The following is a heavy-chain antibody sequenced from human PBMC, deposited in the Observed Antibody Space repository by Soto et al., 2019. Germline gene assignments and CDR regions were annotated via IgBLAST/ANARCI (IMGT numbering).Heavy chain of an antibody. V-gene: IGHV3-53*01. D-gene: IGHD1-26*01. CDR2: IYSGGST. J-gene: IGHJ5*02. CDR1: WFTVSSNY. CDR3: AENQGVELVPLATVDWFDP. Sequence: GGSLRLSCAASWFTVSSNYMSWVRQAPGKGLEWVSVIYSGGSTYYADSVKGRFTISRDNSKNTLYLQMNSLRAEDTAVYHCAENQGVELVPLATVDWFDPWGQGSVVRVSS.